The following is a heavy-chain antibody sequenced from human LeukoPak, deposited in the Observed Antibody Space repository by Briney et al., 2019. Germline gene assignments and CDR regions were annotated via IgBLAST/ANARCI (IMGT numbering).Heavy chain of an antibody. V-gene: IGHV1-46*01. CDR2: INPSGGST. Sequence: GASVKVSCKASGYTFTSYYMHWVRQAPGQGLEWMGIINPSGGSTSYAQKFQGRVTMTRDMSTSTVYMELSSLRSEDTAVYYCARESYDSSGYYFVAVHFDYWGQGTLVTVSS. CDR1: GYTFTSYY. J-gene: IGHJ4*02. D-gene: IGHD3-22*01. CDR3: ARESYDSSGYYFVAVHFDY.